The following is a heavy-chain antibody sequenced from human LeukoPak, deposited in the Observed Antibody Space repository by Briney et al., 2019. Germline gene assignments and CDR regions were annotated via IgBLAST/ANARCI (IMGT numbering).Heavy chain of an antibody. CDR2: IYSGGST. D-gene: IGHD2-15*01. Sequence: GGSLRLSCTVSGFTVSSDSMSWVRQAPGQGLEWVSFIYSGGSTHYSDSVKGRFTISRDNSKNTLYLQMNSLRAEDTAVYYCARDEDCSGGSCYGGGFDYWGQGTLVTVSS. CDR3: ARDEDCSGGSCYGGGFDY. V-gene: IGHV3-53*01. J-gene: IGHJ4*02. CDR1: GFTVSSDS.